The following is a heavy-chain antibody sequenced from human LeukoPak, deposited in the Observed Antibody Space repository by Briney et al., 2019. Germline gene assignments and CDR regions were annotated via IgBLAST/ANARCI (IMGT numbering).Heavy chain of an antibody. Sequence: GGSLRLSCAASGFTFSSYSMKWVRQAPGKGLEWVSYISSSSSTIYYADSVKGRFTISRDNAKNSLYLQMNSLRAEDTAVYYCARTLLKRGATVTLSFWYFDLWGRGTLVTVSS. CDR3: ARTLLKRGATVTLSFWYFDL. CDR2: ISSSSSTI. V-gene: IGHV3-48*01. J-gene: IGHJ2*01. D-gene: IGHD4-11*01. CDR1: GFTFSSYS.